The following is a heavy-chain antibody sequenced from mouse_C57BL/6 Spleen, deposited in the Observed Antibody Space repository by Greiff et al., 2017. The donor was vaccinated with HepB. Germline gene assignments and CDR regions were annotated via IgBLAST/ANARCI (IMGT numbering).Heavy chain of an antibody. J-gene: IGHJ2*01. CDR3: ARDPYFDY. CDR1: GYAFSSSW. CDR2: IYPGDGDT. V-gene: IGHV1-82*01. Sequence: VKLQQSGPELVKPGASVKISCKASGYAFSSSWMNWVKQRPGKGLEWIGRIYPGDGDTNYNGKFKGKATLTADKSSSTAYMQLSSLTSEDSAVYFCARDPYFDYWGQGTTLTVSS.